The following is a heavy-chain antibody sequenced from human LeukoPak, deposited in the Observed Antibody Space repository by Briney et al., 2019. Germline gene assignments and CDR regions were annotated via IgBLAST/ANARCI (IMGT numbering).Heavy chain of an antibody. CDR2: FDPEDGET. CDR3: AAQQLHAFDI. J-gene: IGHJ3*02. CDR1: GYTLTELS. V-gene: IGHV1-24*01. D-gene: IGHD6-13*01. Sequence: ASVKVSCKVSGYTLTELSMHWVRQAPGKGLEWMGGFDPEDGETIYAQKFQGRVTMTEGTSTDTAYMELSSLRSEDTAVYYCAAQQLHAFDIWGQGTMVTVSS.